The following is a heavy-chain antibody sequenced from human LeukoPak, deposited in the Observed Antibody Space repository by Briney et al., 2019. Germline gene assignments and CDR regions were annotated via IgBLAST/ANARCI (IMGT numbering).Heavy chain of an antibody. Sequence: PGGPLRLSCAASGFTVSSNDMSWVRQAPGKGLEWVSLIYSGGSAYYTDSVKGRFTISRDNSKNTLYLQMNSLRAEDTAVYYCARHRGISTGDFEYWGQGTLVTVSS. J-gene: IGHJ4*02. CDR1: GFTVSSND. D-gene: IGHD3-16*01. V-gene: IGHV3-53*01. CDR3: ARHRGISTGDFEY. CDR2: IYSGGSA.